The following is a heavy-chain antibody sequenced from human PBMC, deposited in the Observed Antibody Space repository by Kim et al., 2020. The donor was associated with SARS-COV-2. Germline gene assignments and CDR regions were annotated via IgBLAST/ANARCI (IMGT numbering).Heavy chain of an antibody. D-gene: IGHD5-18*01. Sequence: SETLSLTCAVYGGSFSGYYWSWIRQPPGKGLEWIGEINHSGSTNYNPSLKSRVTISVDTSKNQFSLKLSSVTAADTAVYYCARFGVDTALAGPLALAAFDIWGQGTMVTVSS. CDR3: ARFGVDTALAGPLALAAFDI. V-gene: IGHV4-34*01. CDR1: GGSFSGYY. J-gene: IGHJ3*02. CDR2: INHSGST.